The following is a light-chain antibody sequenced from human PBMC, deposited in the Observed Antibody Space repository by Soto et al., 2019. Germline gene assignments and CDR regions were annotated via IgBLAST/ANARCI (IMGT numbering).Light chain of an antibody. CDR3: QQTYTTPLT. J-gene: IGKJ4*01. Sequence: DIEMTQSPSSLSAYVGDRVNITCRASQSISYYLNWYQQKPGRAPDLLMYGASSLQSGVPLRFTGSGSGTEFTLTITSLQPGDFATYYCQQTYTTPLTFGGGTKVEIK. CDR1: QSISYY. CDR2: GAS. V-gene: IGKV1-39*01.